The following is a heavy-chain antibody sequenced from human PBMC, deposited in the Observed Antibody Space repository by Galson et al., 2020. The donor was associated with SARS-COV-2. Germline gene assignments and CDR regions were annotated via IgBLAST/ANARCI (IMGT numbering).Heavy chain of an antibody. V-gene: IGHV4-61*02. J-gene: IGHJ4*02. CDR3: ARWVSRSLDS. Sequence: SETLSLTCIVSGGSINTDNIYWSWIRQPAGKGLEWIGRITTSGSTNYNPSLKSRVTISRDTSRNQLSLQVTSVTAADTAVYYCARWVSRSLDSWGQGTPVTVSS. CDR2: ITTSGST. D-gene: IGHD2-2*01. CDR1: GGSINTDNIY.